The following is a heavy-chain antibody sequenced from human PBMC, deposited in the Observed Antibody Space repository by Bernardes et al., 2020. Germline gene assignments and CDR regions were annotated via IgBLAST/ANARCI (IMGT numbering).Heavy chain of an antibody. D-gene: IGHD4-17*01. CDR2: IYYSGST. CDR1: GGSISSSSYY. CDR3: ARRGDYGDPVDY. Sequence: SETLSLTCTVSGGSISSSSYYWGWIRQPPGKGLEWIGSIYYSGSTYYNPSLKSRVTISVDTSKNQFSLKLSSVTAADTAVYYCARRGDYGDPVDYWGQGTLVTVSS. V-gene: IGHV4-39*01. J-gene: IGHJ4*02.